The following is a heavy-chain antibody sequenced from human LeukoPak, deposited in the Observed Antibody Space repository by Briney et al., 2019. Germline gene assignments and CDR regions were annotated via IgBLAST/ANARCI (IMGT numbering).Heavy chain of an antibody. Sequence: GGSLRLSCAASGFAFNSFAMNWVRQAPGKGLEWVSSISNSDGSSHYADFVKGRFTISRDNSKNALHLQMNSLRAEDTAVYYCAKSLGVGGYTRYKGFDQWGQGTLVTVSS. CDR2: ISNSDGSS. D-gene: IGHD3-16*02. CDR3: AKSLGVGGYTRYKGFDQ. CDR1: GFAFNSFA. J-gene: IGHJ4*02. V-gene: IGHV3-23*01.